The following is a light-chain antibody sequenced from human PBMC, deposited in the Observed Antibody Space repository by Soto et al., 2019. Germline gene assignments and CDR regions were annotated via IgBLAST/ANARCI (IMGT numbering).Light chain of an antibody. J-gene: IGKJ4*01. CDR2: DAS. CDR1: QDISNH. Sequence: DIQMTQSPSSLSASVGDRVTITCQASQDISNHLNWYQQKPGKAPKLLIFDASSVEAGVPSRFSGSGSGTHFTFTTHSLQAKDIETYFGQQYGDLPLTLGGGPKV. V-gene: IGKV1-33*01. CDR3: QQYGDLPLT.